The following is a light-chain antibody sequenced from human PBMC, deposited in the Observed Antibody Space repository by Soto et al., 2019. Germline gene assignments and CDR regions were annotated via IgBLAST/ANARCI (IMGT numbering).Light chain of an antibody. Sequence: EIVLTQSPGTLSLSPGERATLSCRASQSVSSSYLAWYQQKPGQAPRLLIYGASSRATGIPDRFSGSGSGTDYTLTISRLEPEDFALYYCQQYVSSLITFGQGTRLEIK. CDR2: GAS. J-gene: IGKJ5*01. V-gene: IGKV3-20*01. CDR1: QSVSSSY. CDR3: QQYVSSLIT.